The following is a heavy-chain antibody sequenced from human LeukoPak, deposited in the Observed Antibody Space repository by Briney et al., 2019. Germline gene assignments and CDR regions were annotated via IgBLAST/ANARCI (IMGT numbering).Heavy chain of an antibody. CDR2: IYTSGST. CDR1: GGSISSYY. J-gene: IGHJ3*02. V-gene: IGHV4-4*07. Sequence: PLETLSLTCTVSGGSISSYYWSWIRQPAGKGLEWIGRIYTSGSTNYNPSLKSRVTMSVDTSKNQFSLKLSSVTAADTAVYYCASDRSESAFDIWGQGTMVTVSS. CDR3: ASDRSESAFDI.